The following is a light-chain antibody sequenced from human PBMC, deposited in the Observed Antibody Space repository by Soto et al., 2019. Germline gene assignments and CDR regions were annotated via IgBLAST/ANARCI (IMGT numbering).Light chain of an antibody. Sequence: EIVLTQSPVTLSLSPGERATLSCRASQSVSSYLAWYQQKPGQAPRLLIYEASNRATGIPDRFSGSGSGTDFTLTIRRLEPEDFAVYYCQQYGSSGTFGQGTKVDIK. CDR1: QSVSSY. CDR3: QQYGSSGT. CDR2: EAS. J-gene: IGKJ1*01. V-gene: IGKV3-20*01.